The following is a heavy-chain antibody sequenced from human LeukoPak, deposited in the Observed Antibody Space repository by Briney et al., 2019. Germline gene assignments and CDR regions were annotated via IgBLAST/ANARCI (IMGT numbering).Heavy chain of an antibody. V-gene: IGHV3-11*01. Sequence: GGSLRLSCAASGFTFSDYYMSWIRQAPGKGLEWVSYISSSGSTIYYADSVKGRFTISRDNAKNSLYLQMNRLRAEDTAVYYCARDYSGGYYDSSGYYLPDAFDIWGQGTMVTVSS. J-gene: IGHJ3*02. D-gene: IGHD3-22*01. CDR3: ARDYSGGYYDSSGYYLPDAFDI. CDR1: GFTFSDYY. CDR2: ISSSGSTI.